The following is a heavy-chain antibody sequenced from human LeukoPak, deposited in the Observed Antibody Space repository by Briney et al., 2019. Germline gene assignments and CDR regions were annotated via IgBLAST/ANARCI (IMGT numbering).Heavy chain of an antibody. J-gene: IGHJ4*02. CDR3: AREHTAMVNSFDY. CDR1: GFTFSSYS. V-gene: IGHV3-21*01. D-gene: IGHD5-18*01. CDR2: ISSSSSYI. Sequence: PGGSLRLSCAASGFTFSSYSMNWVRQAPGQGLEWVSSISSSSSYIYYADSVKGRFTISRDNAKNSLYLQMNSLRAEDTAVYYCAREHTAMVNSFDYWGQGTLVTVSS.